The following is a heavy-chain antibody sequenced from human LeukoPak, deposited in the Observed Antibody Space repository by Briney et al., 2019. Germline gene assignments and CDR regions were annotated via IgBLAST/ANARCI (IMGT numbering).Heavy chain of an antibody. Sequence: GGSLRLSCAASGFAVSSDYMSWVCQAPGKGLEWVSVIYRGDRTYYADSVKGRFTISRDNSKNTLYLQMNSLRAEDTAIYYCVREIGNSGNYDWGQGTLVTVSS. V-gene: IGHV3-53*01. CDR1: GFAVSSDY. CDR3: VREIGNSGNYD. J-gene: IGHJ4*02. D-gene: IGHD1-7*01. CDR2: IYRGDRT.